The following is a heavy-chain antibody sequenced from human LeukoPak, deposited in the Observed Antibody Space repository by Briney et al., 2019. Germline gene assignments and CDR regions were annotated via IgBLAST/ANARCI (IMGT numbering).Heavy chain of an antibody. D-gene: IGHD3-10*01. V-gene: IGHV1-8*03. CDR3: ARVGLYYYGSGSYYNVDYYYMDV. CDR2: MNPNSGNT. CDR1: GYTFTSYD. Sequence: APVKVSCKASGYTFTSYDINWVRQATGQGLEWMGWMNPNSGNTGYAQKFQGRVTITRNTSISTAYMELSSLRSEDTAVYYCARVGLYYYGSGSYYNVDYYYMDVWGKGTTVTVSS. J-gene: IGHJ6*03.